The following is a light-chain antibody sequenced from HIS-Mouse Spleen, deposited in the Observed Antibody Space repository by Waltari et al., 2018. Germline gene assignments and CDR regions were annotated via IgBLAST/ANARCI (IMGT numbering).Light chain of an antibody. CDR1: ALPKKY. V-gene: IGLV3-10*01. CDR3: YSTDSSGNHRV. CDR2: EDS. J-gene: IGLJ2*01. Sequence: SYELTQPPSVSVSPGQTARITCSGDALPKKYPYWYQQKSGQAPVLVIYEDSKRPSGIPERFSGSSSGTMATLTFSGAQVEDEADYYCYSTDSSGNHRVFGGGTKLTVL.